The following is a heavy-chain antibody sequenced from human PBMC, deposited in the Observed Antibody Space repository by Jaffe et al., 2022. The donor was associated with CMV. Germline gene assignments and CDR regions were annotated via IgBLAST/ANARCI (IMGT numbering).Heavy chain of an antibody. Sequence: QVQLVQSGAEVKKPGASVKVSCKASGYTFTSYYMHWVRQAPGQGLEWMGIINPSGGSTSYAQKFQGRVTMTRDTSTSTVYMELSSLRSEDTAVYYCARGHVQVTIFGVVPHAPNWFDPWGQGTLVTVSS. CDR3: ARGHVQVTIFGVVPHAPNWFDP. V-gene: IGHV1-46*01. J-gene: IGHJ5*02. CDR2: INPSGGST. CDR1: GYTFTSYY. D-gene: IGHD3-3*01.